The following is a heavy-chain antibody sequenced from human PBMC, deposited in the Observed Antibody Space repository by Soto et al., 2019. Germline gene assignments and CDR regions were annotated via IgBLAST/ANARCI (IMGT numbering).Heavy chain of an antibody. Sequence: GASVKVSCKASGGTFANFIMNWVRQTPGQGLEWMGGIVPMLGTPTYAEKFKGRVTISATASTSTAYMDLTSLRSEDTAIYYCARNGTYGSSLSPYSGMDVWGQGTTVTVSS. CDR1: GGTFANFI. CDR3: ARNGTYGSSLSPYSGMDV. J-gene: IGHJ6*02. CDR2: IVPMLGTP. V-gene: IGHV1-69*13. D-gene: IGHD3-10*01.